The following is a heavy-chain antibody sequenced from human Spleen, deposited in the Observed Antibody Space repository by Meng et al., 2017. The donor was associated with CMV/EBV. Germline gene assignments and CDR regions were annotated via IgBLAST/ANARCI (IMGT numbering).Heavy chain of an antibody. J-gene: IGHJ4*02. Sequence: SETLSLTCTVSGGSISSSSYYWGWIRQPPGKGLEWIGSIYYSGSTYYNPSLKSRVTISVDTSKNQFSLNLSSVTAADTAVYYCARDYYDSSGYPDYWGQGTLVTVSS. CDR1: GGSISSSSYY. D-gene: IGHD3-22*01. CDR3: ARDYYDSSGYPDY. CDR2: IYYSGST. V-gene: IGHV4-39*07.